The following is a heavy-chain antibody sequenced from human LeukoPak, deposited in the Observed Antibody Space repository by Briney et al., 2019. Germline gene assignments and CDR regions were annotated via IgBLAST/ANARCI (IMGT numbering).Heavy chain of an antibody. CDR3: ARVSGVAVAGFDY. CDR2: IIPIFGTA. V-gene: IGHV1-69*06. J-gene: IGHJ4*02. Sequence: GASVKVSCKASGYTFTSYDINWVRQATGQGLEWMGGIIPIFGTANYAQKFQGRVTITADKSTSTAYMELSSLRSEDTAVYYCARVSGVAVAGFDYWGQGTLVTVSS. D-gene: IGHD6-19*01. CDR1: GYTFTSYD.